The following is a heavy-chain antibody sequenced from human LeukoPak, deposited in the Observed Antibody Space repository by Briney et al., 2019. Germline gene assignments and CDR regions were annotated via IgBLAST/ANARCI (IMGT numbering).Heavy chain of an antibody. CDR3: ARYYYDSSGYYYGY. D-gene: IGHD3-22*01. CDR1: GFTFSSYA. CDR2: ISSNGGST. V-gene: IGHV3-64*01. J-gene: IGHJ4*02. Sequence: PGGSLRLSCAASGFTFSSYAMHWVRQAPGKGPEYVSAISSNGGSTYYANSVKGRFTISRDNSKNTLYLQMGSLRAEDMAVYYCARYYYDSSGYYYGYWGQGTLVTVSS.